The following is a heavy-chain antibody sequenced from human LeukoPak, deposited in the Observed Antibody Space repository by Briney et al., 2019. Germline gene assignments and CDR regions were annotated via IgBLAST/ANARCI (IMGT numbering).Heavy chain of an antibody. Sequence: SETLSLTCTVSGGSISSYYWSWIRQPPGKGLEWIGYIYYSGSTNYNPSLKSRVTISVDTSKNQFSLKLSSVTAADTAVYYCARDIEMATIGPQLGFDPWGQGTLVTVSS. CDR2: IYYSGST. J-gene: IGHJ5*02. D-gene: IGHD5-24*01. CDR1: GGSISSYY. V-gene: IGHV4-59*01. CDR3: ARDIEMATIGPQLGFDP.